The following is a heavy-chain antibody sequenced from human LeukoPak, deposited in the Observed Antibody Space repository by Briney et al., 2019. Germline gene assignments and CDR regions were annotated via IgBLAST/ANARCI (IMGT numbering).Heavy chain of an antibody. CDR2: IRSKAYGGTT. V-gene: IGHV3-49*04. CDR3: NTILGRGTGTHRLLPS. Sequence: GGSLRLSCAASGFTFSSYSMNWVRQAPGKGLEWVGFIRSKAYGGTTEYAASVKGRFTISRDDSKSIAYLQMNSLKTEDTAVYYCNTILGRGTGTHRLLPSWGQGTLVTVSS. CDR1: GFTFSSYS. D-gene: IGHD1-1*01. J-gene: IGHJ5*02.